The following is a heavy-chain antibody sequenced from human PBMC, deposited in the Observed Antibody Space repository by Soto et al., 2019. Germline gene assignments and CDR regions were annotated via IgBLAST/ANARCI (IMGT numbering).Heavy chain of an antibody. CDR2: IYYSGST. CDR3: ARVQPYGGYFDY. J-gene: IGHJ4*02. CDR1: GGSISSGGYY. V-gene: IGHV4-31*03. D-gene: IGHD4-17*01. Sequence: PSETLSLTCTVSGGSISSGGYYWSWIRQHPGKGLEWIGYIYYSGSTYYNPSLKSRVTISVDTSKNQFSLKLSSVTAADTAVYYCARVQPYGGYFDYWGQGTLVTVSS.